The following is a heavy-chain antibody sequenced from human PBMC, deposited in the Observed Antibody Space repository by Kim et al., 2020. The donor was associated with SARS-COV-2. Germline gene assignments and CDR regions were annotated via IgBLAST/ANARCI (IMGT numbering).Heavy chain of an antibody. CDR3: ARGRSYGRDDFAY. V-gene: IGHV1-18*01. Sequence: AQRLKGRVTMTTHTSTSTAYMELRSLRSDDTAVYYCARGRSYGRDDFAYWGQGTLVTVSS. J-gene: IGHJ4*02. D-gene: IGHD1-26*01.